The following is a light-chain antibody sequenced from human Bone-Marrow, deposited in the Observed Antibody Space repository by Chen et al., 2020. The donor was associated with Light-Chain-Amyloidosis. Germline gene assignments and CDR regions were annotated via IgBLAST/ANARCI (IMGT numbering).Light chain of an antibody. Sequence: SYELTQPPSVSVSPGQTARITCSGDELPRKYAYGYQQKTGQAPMLVIHRDTERPSGISERFSGSGSGTTATLTISGVQAEDEADYHCQSADSSGTYEVIFGGGTKLTVL. J-gene: IGLJ2*01. CDR3: QSADSSGTYEVI. CDR2: RDT. CDR1: ELPRKY. V-gene: IGLV3-25*03.